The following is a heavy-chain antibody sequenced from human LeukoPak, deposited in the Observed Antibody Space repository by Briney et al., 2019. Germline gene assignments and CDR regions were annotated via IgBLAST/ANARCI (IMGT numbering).Heavy chain of an antibody. CDR2: IRGSGGGT. Sequence: PGGSLRLSCAASGFTFSSYGMHWVRQAPGKGLEWVSDIRGSGGGTHYADSVKGRFTISRDNSKNTLFLQMNSLRAEDTAVYYCAKDAVLRAFDIWGQGTMVTVSS. CDR1: GFTFSSYG. CDR3: AKDAVLRAFDI. J-gene: IGHJ3*02. V-gene: IGHV3-23*01. D-gene: IGHD2-15*01.